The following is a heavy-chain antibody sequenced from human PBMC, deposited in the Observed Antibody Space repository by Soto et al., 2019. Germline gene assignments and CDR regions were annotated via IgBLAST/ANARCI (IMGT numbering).Heavy chain of an antibody. J-gene: IGHJ6*03. V-gene: IGHV1-8*01. CDR1: GYTFTSYD. D-gene: IGHD5-12*01. CDR3: ARGVAGAYYYYYYMVV. Sequence: QVQLVQSGAEVKKPGASVKVSCKASGYTFTSYDINWVRQATGQGLEWMGWMNPNSGNTGYAQKFQGRVTMTRNTSIGTAYMELGSLRSEDTAVYYCARGVAGAYYYYYYMVVWCKGTTVTVSS. CDR2: MNPNSGNT.